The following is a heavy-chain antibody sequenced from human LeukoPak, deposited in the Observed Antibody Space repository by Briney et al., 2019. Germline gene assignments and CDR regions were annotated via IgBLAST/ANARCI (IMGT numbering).Heavy chain of an antibody. CDR2: IIPTFGTA. CDR1: GGTFSSYA. J-gene: IGHJ3*02. D-gene: IGHD4-17*01. Sequence: ASVKVSCKASGGTFSSYAISWVRQAPGQGLEWMGGIIPTFGTANYAQKFQGRVTITADESTSTAYMELSSLRSEDTAVYYCARVLPTVTTLISNHAFDIWGQGTMVTVSS. CDR3: ARVLPTVTTLISNHAFDI. V-gene: IGHV1-69*01.